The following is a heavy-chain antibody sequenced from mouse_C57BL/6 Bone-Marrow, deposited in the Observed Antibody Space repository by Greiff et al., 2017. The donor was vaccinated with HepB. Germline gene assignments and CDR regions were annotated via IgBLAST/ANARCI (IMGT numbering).Heavy chain of an antibody. Sequence: VQLQQSGAELARPGASVKLSCKASGYTFTSYGISWVKQRTGQGLEWIGEIYPRSGNTYYNEKFNGKATLTADKSSSTAYMELRSLTSEDSAVYFCARGTTVVAPFAYWGQGTLVTVSA. D-gene: IGHD1-1*01. CDR2: IYPRSGNT. CDR1: GYTFTSYG. V-gene: IGHV1-81*01. CDR3: ARGTTVVAPFAY. J-gene: IGHJ3*01.